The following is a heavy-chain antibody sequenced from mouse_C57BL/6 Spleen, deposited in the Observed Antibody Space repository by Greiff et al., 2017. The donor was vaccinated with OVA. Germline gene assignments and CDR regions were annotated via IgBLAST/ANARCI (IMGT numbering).Heavy chain of an antibody. CDR2: INYDGSST. CDR3: ARGYDYDYFDD. CDR1: GFTFSDYY. J-gene: IGHJ2*01. Sequence: EVMLVESEGGLVQPGSSMKLSCTASGFTFSDYYMAWVRQVPEKGLEWVANINYDGSSTYYLDSLKSRFFISRDNAKNLLYLQMSSLKSEDTATYYCARGYDYDYFDDWGQGTTLTVSS. V-gene: IGHV5-16*01. D-gene: IGHD2-4*01.